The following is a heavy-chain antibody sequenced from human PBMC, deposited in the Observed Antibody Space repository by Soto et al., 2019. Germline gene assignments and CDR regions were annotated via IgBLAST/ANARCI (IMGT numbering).Heavy chain of an antibody. CDR3: AGDLAGWGLTNGHFGVDV. D-gene: IGHD3-16*01. J-gene: IGHJ6*02. Sequence: QVRLVQSGTEVKKPGASVMVSCKATGYTFANYAIHWVRQAPGQDLEWMGWINAGNGNTRNSQKFQGRVTFTRDTSATTAHMEVGSLRFEATPVYSCAGDLAGWGLTNGHFGVDVWGQGTTVIVSS. V-gene: IGHV1-3*01. CDR1: GYTFANYA. CDR2: INAGNGNT.